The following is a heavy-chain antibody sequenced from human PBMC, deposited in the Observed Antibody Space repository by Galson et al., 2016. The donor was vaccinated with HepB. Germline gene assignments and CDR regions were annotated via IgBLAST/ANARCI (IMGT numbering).Heavy chain of an antibody. V-gene: IGHV1-46*04. CDR3: ASGGSGSYDSLDV. CDR2: INARGSP. J-gene: IGHJ6*02. D-gene: IGHD3-10*01. Sequence: SVKVSCKASGFTFTTQYFHWVRRAPGQGLEWVAVINARGSPSYAERLQERVTLTRDPSTTTVYMEVTSLRSDDTAAYYCASGGSGSYDSLDVWGQGTTVTVSS. CDR1: GFTFTTQY.